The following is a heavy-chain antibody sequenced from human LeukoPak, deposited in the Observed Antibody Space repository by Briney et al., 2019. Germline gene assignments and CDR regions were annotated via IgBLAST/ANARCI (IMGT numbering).Heavy chain of an antibody. CDR2: ITGGGSGI. CDR3: AKWGDYDVLTGYYVSDY. J-gene: IGHJ4*02. CDR1: GFTFSNYA. Sequence: GASLRLSCAASGFTFSNYATSWARQAPGRGLEWVSAITGGGSGIQYGDSMKSRFTISRDNSKNTLYLQINSLRAEDTAVYYCAKWGDYDVLTGYYVSDYWGQGTLVTVSS. D-gene: IGHD3-9*01. V-gene: IGHV3-23*01.